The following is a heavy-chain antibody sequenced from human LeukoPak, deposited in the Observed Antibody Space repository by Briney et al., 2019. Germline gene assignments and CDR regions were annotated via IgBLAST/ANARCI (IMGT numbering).Heavy chain of an antibody. Sequence: PGGSLRLSCTASGFTFGDYAMSRVRQAPGKGLEWVGFIRSKAYGGTTEYAASVKGRFTISRDDSKSIAYLQMNSLKTEDTAVYYCTREEIGYCSSTSCYHFDYWGQGTLVTVSS. D-gene: IGHD2-2*01. J-gene: IGHJ4*02. CDR2: IRSKAYGGTT. CDR1: GFTFGDYA. V-gene: IGHV3-49*04. CDR3: TREEIGYCSSTSCYHFDY.